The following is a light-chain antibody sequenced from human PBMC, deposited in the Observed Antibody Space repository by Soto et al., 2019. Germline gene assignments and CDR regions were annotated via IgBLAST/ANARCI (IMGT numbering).Light chain of an antibody. J-gene: IGKJ1*01. V-gene: IGKV3-11*01. CDR1: QSVSSY. Sequence: EIVLTQSPATLSLSPGERATLSCRASQSVSSYLAWYQQKPGQAPRLLIYDASNRATGIPDRFSGSGSGTDFTLTISSLVPEDFAVYYCQQRGNWPWTFGQGTKVDIK. CDR3: QQRGNWPWT. CDR2: DAS.